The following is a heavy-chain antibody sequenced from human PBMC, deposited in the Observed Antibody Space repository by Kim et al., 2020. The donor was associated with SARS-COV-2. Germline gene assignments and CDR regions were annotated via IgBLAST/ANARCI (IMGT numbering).Heavy chain of an antibody. V-gene: IGHV3-11*06. Sequence: VKGRFTIPRDHAKVSLYLRMNSLRAEDTAVYYCARGATMIVVAEGWDFDYWGQGTLVTVSS. D-gene: IGHD3-22*01. CDR3: ARGATMIVVAEGWDFDY. J-gene: IGHJ4*02.